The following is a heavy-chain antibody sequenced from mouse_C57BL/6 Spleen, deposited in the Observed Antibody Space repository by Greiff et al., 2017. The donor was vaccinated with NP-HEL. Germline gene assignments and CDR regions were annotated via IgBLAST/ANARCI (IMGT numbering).Heavy chain of an antibody. D-gene: IGHD1-1*01. V-gene: IGHV5-16*01. CDR1: GFTFSDYY. CDR2: INYDGSST. Sequence: EVKLQESEGGLVQPGSSMKLSCTASGFTFSDYYMAWVRQVPEKGLEWVANINYDGSSTYYLDSLKSRFIISRDNAKNILYLQMSSLKSEDTATYYCAREGITTGWYFDVWGTGTTVTVSS. CDR3: AREGITTGWYFDV. J-gene: IGHJ1*03.